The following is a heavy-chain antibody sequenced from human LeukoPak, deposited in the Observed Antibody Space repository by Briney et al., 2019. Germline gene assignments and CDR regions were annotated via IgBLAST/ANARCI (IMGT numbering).Heavy chain of an antibody. V-gene: IGHV1-18*01. CDR1: GYTFTKYG. CDR2: ISTYIGST. Sequence: ASVKVSCKASGYTFTKYGISWVRQAPGQGLEWMGWISTYIGSTKYTQKFQGRVTMTTDTTTTTAYMELRSLRSDDTAVYFCARGVPGALAGFDLWGQGTLVTVS. CDR3: ARGVPGALAGFDL. J-gene: IGHJ4*02. D-gene: IGHD2-2*01.